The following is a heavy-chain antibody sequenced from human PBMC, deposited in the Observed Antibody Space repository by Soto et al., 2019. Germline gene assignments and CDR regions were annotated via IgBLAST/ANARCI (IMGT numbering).Heavy chain of an antibody. CDR2: INEGGSEK. V-gene: IGHV3-7*01. J-gene: IGHJ1*01. CDR1: GFTFIKSL. CDR3: ARELVVGPAEYFQH. D-gene: IGHD3-22*01. Sequence: GGSLRLSCAASGFTFIKSLMSWVRPVPGKGLEWVANINEGGSEKYYVNSVKGRFTISRDNAKNSLYLQMDSLRAEDTAVYYCARELVVGPAEYFQHWGQGTRVTVSS.